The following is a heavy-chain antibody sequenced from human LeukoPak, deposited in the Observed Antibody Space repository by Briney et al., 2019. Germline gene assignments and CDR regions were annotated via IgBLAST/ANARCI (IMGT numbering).Heavy chain of an antibody. CDR2: ISATGGTT. J-gene: IGHJ6*03. D-gene: IGHD5-12*01. CDR3: ARSGSSYYCHYMDV. CDR1: GFTFSSYG. Sequence: GGSLRLSCAASGFTFSSYGMSWVRQAPGKGLEWVSAISATGGTTYYADSVKGRFTISRDNSKNTLYLQMNSLRAEDTAVYYCARSGSSYYCHYMDVWGKGTTVTVSS. V-gene: IGHV3-23*01.